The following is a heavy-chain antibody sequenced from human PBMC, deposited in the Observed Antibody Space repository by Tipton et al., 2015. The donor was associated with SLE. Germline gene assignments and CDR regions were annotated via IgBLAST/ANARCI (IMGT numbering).Heavy chain of an antibody. D-gene: IGHD3-3*01. CDR2: IYSGGST. V-gene: IGHV3-53*05. CDR1: GFTVSSNY. J-gene: IGHJ4*02. Sequence: SLRLSCAASGFTVSSNYMSWVRQAPGKGLEWVSVIYSGGSTYYADSVKGRFTISRDNSKNTLYLQMNSLRAEDTAVYYCARGGLRFLEWFEDYWGQGPLVTVSS. CDR3: ARGGLRFLEWFEDY.